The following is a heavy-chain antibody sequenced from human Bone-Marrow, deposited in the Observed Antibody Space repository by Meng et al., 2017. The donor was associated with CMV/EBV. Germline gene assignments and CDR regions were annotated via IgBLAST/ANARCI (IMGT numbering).Heavy chain of an antibody. CDR3: ARTTGTGAFDI. D-gene: IGHD1-1*01. V-gene: IGHV3-13*01. CDR2: IGTAGDT. J-gene: IGHJ3*02. Sequence: ETLSLTCAASGFTFSSYDMHWVRQATGKGLEWVSAIGTAGDTYYPGSVKGRFTISRENAKNSLYLQMNSLRAGDTAVYYCARTTGTGAFDIWGQGTMVTVSS. CDR1: GFTFSSYD.